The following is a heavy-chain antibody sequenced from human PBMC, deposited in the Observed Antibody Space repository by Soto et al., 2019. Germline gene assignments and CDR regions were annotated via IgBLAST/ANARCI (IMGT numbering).Heavy chain of an antibody. D-gene: IGHD3-16*01. CDR1: GVGVSDSA. CDR3: ARPGPAITLDH. V-gene: IGHV3-73*01. J-gene: IGHJ4*02. Sequence: WGSLRLGCAACGVGVSDSAIDGVRQASGKGLEWVGRIRSRPKNYETTYSESVKGRFTVSRDDSENTAYLQMDSLKPEDSGVYYCARPGPAITLDHWGQGTLVTVSS. CDR2: IRSRPKNYET.